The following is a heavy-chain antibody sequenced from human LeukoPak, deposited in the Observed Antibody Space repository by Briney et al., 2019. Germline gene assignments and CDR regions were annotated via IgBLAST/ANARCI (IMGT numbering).Heavy chain of an antibody. J-gene: IGHJ4*02. CDR2: LSMRGTI. D-gene: IGHD1-26*01. V-gene: IGHV4-59*01. CDR3: TRNRGYYVNDY. Sequence: SETLSLTCTVTGASIRSSFWNWIRQPPGRGLEWIGYLSMRGTINYNPSLKSRVTISADTSENQFSLKVSSVTAADTAVYYCTRNRGYYVNDYWGQGILVTVSS. CDR1: GASIRSSF.